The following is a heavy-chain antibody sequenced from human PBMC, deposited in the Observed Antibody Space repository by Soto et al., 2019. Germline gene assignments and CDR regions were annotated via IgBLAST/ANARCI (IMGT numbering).Heavy chain of an antibody. V-gene: IGHV4-39*01. CDR2: IYYSGST. Sequence: SETLSLTCTVSGGSISSSSYYWGWIRQPPGKGLEWIGSIYYSGSTYYNPSLKSRVTISVDTSKNQFSLKLSSVTAADTAVYYCARTGNDIDYWGQGTLVTVSS. CDR1: GGSISSSSYY. D-gene: IGHD1-1*01. CDR3: ARTGNDIDY. J-gene: IGHJ4*02.